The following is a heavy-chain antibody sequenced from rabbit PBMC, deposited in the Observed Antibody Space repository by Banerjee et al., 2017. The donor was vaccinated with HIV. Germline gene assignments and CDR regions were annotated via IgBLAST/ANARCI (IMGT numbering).Heavy chain of an antibody. D-gene: IGHD8-1*01. CDR1: GFSFSDRDV. CDR2: IGAGVSYTT. Sequence: QEQLVESGGGLVQPEGSLTLTCKASGFSFSDRDVMCWVRQAPGKGPEWIACIGAGVSYTTYYATWAKGRFTISKTSSTTVTLQMTSLTVADTATYFCARDTGSSFSSYGMDLWGPGTLVTVS. CDR3: ARDTGSSFSSYGMDL. J-gene: IGHJ6*01. V-gene: IGHV1S45*01.